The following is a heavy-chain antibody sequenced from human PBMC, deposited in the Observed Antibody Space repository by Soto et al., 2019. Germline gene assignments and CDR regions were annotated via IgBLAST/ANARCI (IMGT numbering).Heavy chain of an antibody. CDR3: ARSRRYGSGSYRSPYYYYGMDV. CDR1: GGSFSGYY. CDR2: INHSGST. J-gene: IGHJ6*02. V-gene: IGHV4-34*01. Sequence: PSETLSLTCTVYGGSFSGYYWSWIRQPPGKGLEWIGEINHSGSTNYNPSLKSRVTISVDTSKNQFSLKLSSVTAADTAVYYCARSRRYGSGSYRSPYYYYGMDVWGQGTTVTVSS. D-gene: IGHD3-10*01.